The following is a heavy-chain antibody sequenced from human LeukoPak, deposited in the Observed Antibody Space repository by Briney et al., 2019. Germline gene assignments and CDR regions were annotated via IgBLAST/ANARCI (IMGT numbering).Heavy chain of an antibody. J-gene: IGHJ4*02. Sequence: ASVKVSCKASGYTFTGYYMHWVRQAPGQGLEWMGWINPNSGGTIFAQKFQGRVTMTRDTSISTAYMELSRLRSDDTAVYYCARGNDYDSSGYHDYWGQGTLVTVSS. CDR3: ARGNDYDSSGYHDY. CDR2: INPNSGGT. D-gene: IGHD3-22*01. CDR1: GYTFTGYY. V-gene: IGHV1-2*02.